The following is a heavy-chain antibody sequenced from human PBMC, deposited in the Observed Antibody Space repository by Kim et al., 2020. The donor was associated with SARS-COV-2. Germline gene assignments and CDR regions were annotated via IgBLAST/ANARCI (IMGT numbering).Heavy chain of an antibody. V-gene: IGHV1-2*02. Sequence: TNYAQKFQGRGTRTRDTSISTAYMELSRLRSDDTAVYYCARGRGGSPAADYWGQGTLVTVSS. CDR3: ARGRGGSPAADY. J-gene: IGHJ4*02. D-gene: IGHD2-15*01. CDR2: T.